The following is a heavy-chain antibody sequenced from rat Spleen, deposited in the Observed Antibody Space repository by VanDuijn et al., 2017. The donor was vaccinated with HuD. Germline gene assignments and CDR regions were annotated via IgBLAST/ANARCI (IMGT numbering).Heavy chain of an antibody. D-gene: IGHD4-4*01. CDR2: ISIGGYNT. CDR1: GFTFSNSY. CDR3: ARRGNSVFWNFDF. V-gene: IGHV5-25*01. Sequence: EVQLVESGGGLVQPGRSMKLSCAASGFTFSNSYMAWVRQAPTKGLEWVASISIGGYNTYYRDSVKGLFSISRDAAKSTLYLQMDSLRSEDTSTYYCARRGNSVFWNFDFWGPGTMVSVSS. J-gene: IGHJ1*01.